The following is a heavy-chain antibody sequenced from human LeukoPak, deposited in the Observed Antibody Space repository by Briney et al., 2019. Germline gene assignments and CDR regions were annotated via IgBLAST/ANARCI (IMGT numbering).Heavy chain of an antibody. Sequence: GGSLRLSCAASGFTFISYWMSWVRQAPGKGLEWVANIKRGGSEKYYVDSVKGRFTISRDNAKNSLYLQMNSLRAEDTAVYYCARVYGVRGDSSGPAGYWGQGTLVTVSS. CDR3: ARVYGVRGDSSGPAGY. V-gene: IGHV3-7*01. D-gene: IGHD3-22*01. CDR1: GFTFISYW. J-gene: IGHJ4*02. CDR2: IKRGGSEK.